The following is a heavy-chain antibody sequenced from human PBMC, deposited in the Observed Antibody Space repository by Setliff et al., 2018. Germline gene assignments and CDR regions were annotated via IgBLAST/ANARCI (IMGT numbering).Heavy chain of an antibody. D-gene: IGHD2-2*01. CDR2: ISGYSGKT. CDR1: TYALTDSV. CDR3: ARLVRYCTRISCQRTPGAEY. Sequence: ASVKVSCKTSTYALTDSVVSWVRQAPGHGLEWVGWISGYSGKTYYEQRLQDRVTVTTDTSTGTAYMELGSLTSDDTAVYYCARLVRYCTRISCQRTPGAEYWGQGTLVTVSS. J-gene: IGHJ4*02. V-gene: IGHV1-18*01.